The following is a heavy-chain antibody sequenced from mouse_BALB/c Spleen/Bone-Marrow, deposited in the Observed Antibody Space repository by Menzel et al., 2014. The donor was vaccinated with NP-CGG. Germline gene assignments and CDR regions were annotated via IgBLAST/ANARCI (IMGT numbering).Heavy chain of an antibody. D-gene: IGHD2-3*01. V-gene: IGHV4-1*02. CDR3: ARLGYYGGFAY. J-gene: IGHJ3*01. CDR1: GFDFSRCW. CDR2: INPDSTTI. Sequence: EVQRVESGGGLVQPGGSLKLSCAASGFDFSRCWMGWVRQAPGKGLGWIGEINPDSTTINYTPSLKYKFIISRDNAKNTLYLQMSNVRSEDTALYYCARLGYYGGFAYWGQGTLVTVSA.